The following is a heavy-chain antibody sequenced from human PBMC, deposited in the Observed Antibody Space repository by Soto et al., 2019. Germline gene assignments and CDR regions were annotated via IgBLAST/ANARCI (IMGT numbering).Heavy chain of an antibody. Sequence: EVQVLESGGGLVQPGGSLRLSCAASGFTFSNYAMSWVRQAPGKGLEWVSAISSGGDDTYYADSVKGRFTISRDNSKNTLYLQMNSLRAEDTAIYYCARDPSTGYADSWGQGTLVTVSS. V-gene: IGHV3-23*01. J-gene: IGHJ4*02. CDR2: ISSGGDDT. CDR3: ARDPSTGYADS. CDR1: GFTFSNYA. D-gene: IGHD3-9*01.